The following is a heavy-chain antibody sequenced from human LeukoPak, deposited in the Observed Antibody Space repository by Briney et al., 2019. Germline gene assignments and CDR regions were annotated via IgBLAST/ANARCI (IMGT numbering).Heavy chain of an antibody. D-gene: IGHD4-17*01. V-gene: IGHV3-73*01. CDR2: IRSKANSYAT. CDR1: RFTFSGSA. J-gene: IGHJ3*02. Sequence: GGSLRLSCAASRFTFSGSAMHWVRQASGKGLEWVGRIRSKANSYATAYAASVKGRFTISRDDSKNTAYLQMNSLKTEDTAVYYCTRINRPTTVYAFDIWGQGTMVTVSS. CDR3: TRINRPTTVYAFDI.